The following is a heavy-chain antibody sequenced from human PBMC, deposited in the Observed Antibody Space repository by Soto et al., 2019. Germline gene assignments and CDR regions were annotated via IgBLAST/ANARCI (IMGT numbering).Heavy chain of an antibody. CDR2: ISAYNGNT. CDR3: ARQWLVSPWFGP. D-gene: IGHD6-19*01. J-gene: IGHJ5*02. V-gene: IGHV1-18*01. CDR1: GYTFTSYG. Sequence: QVQLVQSGAEVKKPGASVKVSCKASGYTFTSYGISWVRQAPGQGLEWMGWISAYNGNTNYAQKLQGRVTMTTDTSTSRAYGELRSLRSDDTALYYCARQWLVSPWFGPWGQGTLVTVSS.